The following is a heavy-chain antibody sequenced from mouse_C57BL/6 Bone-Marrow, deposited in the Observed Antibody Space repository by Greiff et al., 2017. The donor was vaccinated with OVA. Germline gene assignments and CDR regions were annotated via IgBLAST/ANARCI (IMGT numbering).Heavy chain of an antibody. Sequence: QVQLKESGAELVKPGASVKLSCKASGYTFTSYWMHWVKQRPGQGLEWIGMIHPNSGSTNYNEKFKSKATLTVDKSSSTAYMQLSSLTSEDSAVYYCARDFFAYWGQGTLVTVSA. CDR2: IHPNSGST. CDR3: ARDFFAY. J-gene: IGHJ3*01. V-gene: IGHV1-64*01. CDR1: GYTFTSYW.